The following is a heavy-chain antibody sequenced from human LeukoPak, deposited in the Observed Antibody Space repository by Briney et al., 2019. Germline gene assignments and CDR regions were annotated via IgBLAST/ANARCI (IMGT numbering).Heavy chain of an antibody. CDR2: INPNSGGT. CDR3: ARVEGGWDSSGYYFEYLQH. J-gene: IGHJ1*01. V-gene: IGHV1-2*02. CDR1: GYTFTGYY. D-gene: IGHD3-22*01. Sequence: ASVKVSCKASGYTFTGYYMHWVRQAPGQGLEWMGWINPNSGGTNYAQKFQGRVTMTRDTSISTAYMELSRLRSDDTAVYYCARVEGGWDSSGYYFEYLQHWGQGTLVTVSS.